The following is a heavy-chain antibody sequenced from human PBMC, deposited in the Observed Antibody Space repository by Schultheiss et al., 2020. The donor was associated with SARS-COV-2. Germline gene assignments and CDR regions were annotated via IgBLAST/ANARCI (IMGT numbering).Heavy chain of an antibody. J-gene: IGHJ6*02. CDR1: GFSFDSFA. CDR2: ISNTGSKT. Sequence: GGSLRLSCAAFGFSFDSFAMSWVRQTPGKGLEWVSGISNTGSKTSYADSVKGRFTISRDNSNDTLNLQMNSLRPEDTAVYYCARALKRQRVPARYYYYGMDVWGQGTTVTVSS. D-gene: IGHD6-13*01. CDR3: ARALKRQRVPARYYYYGMDV. V-gene: IGHV3-23*01.